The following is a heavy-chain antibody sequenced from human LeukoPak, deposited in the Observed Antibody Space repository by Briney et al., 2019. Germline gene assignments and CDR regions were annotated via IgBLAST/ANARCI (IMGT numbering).Heavy chain of an antibody. CDR3: ARVRESCSGGSCYPYFDY. CDR2: ISSSSSYI. V-gene: IGHV3-21*01. CDR1: GFTFSSYS. Sequence: GGSLRLSCAASGFTFSSYSMNWVRQAPGKGLEWVSSISSSSSYIYYADSVKGRFTISRDNAKNSLYLQMNSLRAEDTAVYYCARVRESCSGGSCYPYFDYWGQGTLVTVSS. D-gene: IGHD2-15*01. J-gene: IGHJ4*02.